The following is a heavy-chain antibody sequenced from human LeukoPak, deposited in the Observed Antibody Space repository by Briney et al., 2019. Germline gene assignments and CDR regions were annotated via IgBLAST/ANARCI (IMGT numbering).Heavy chain of an antibody. Sequence: SETLSLTCTVSGGSITGYYWGWIRQPPGKRLEWIGYIYYSGSTNYNPSLKSRVTISVDTSKNQFSLKLTSVTAADTAVYYCARLGCGGDCYNNYFDHRGQGTLVTVSS. D-gene: IGHD2-21*02. J-gene: IGHJ4*02. CDR3: ARLGCGGDCYNNYFDH. V-gene: IGHV4-59*08. CDR1: GGSITGYY. CDR2: IYYSGST.